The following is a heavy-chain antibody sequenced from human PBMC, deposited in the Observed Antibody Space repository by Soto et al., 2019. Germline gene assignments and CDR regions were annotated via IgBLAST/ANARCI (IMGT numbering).Heavy chain of an antibody. CDR2: IYPGDSDT. CDR3: AIPPHREQQLVHFQL. Sequence: PGESLKISCKASGYSFTKYWVGWVRQMPGKGLEWMGIIYPGDSDTRNSPSFQGQVTISADKSITTAYLQWSSLKASDTAMYYCAIPPHREQQLVHFQLWGQGTLVTVSS. J-gene: IGHJ1*01. D-gene: IGHD6-13*01. V-gene: IGHV5-51*01. CDR1: GYSFTKYW.